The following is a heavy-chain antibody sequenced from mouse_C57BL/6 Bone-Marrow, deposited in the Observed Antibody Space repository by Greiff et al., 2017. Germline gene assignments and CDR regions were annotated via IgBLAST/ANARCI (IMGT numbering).Heavy chain of an antibody. CDR3: ASYDGYFYYVDD. CDR2: IYPRSGNT. J-gene: IGHJ2*01. CDR1: GYTFTSYG. Sequence: QVQLQQSGAELARPGASVKLSCKASGYTFTSYGISWVKQRTGQGLEWIGEIYPRSGNTYYNEKFKGKATLTADKSSSTAYMELRSLTSEDSAVYFCASYDGYFYYVDDWGQGTTLTVSS. D-gene: IGHD2-3*01. V-gene: IGHV1-81*01.